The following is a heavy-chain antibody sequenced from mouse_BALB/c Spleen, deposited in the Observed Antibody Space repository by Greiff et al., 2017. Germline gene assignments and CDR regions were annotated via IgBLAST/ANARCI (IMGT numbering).Heavy chain of an antibody. Sequence: EVQLVESGPGLVKPSQSLSLTCTVTGYSITSDYAWNWIRQFPGNRLEWMGYISYSGSTSYNPSLKSRISITRDTSKNPFFLQLNSVTTEDTATYYCARGYYGSSPLWYFDVWGAGTTVTVSS. V-gene: IGHV3-2*02. J-gene: IGHJ1*01. D-gene: IGHD1-1*01. CDR3: ARGYYGSSPLWYFDV. CDR1: GYSITSDYA. CDR2: ISYSGST.